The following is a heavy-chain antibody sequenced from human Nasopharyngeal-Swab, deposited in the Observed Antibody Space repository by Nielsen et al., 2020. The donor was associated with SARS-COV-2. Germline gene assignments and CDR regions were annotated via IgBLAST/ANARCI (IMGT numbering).Heavy chain of an antibody. CDR1: GYTFTSYD. J-gene: IGHJ6*03. CDR3: ARHLRVVPAAKRYYYYYMDV. D-gene: IGHD2-2*01. V-gene: IGHV1-8*01. Sequence: ASVKVSCKASGYTFTSYDINWVRQATGQGLEWMGWMNPNSGNTGYAQKFQGRVTMTRSTSISTAYMELSSLRSEDTAVYYCARHLRVVPAAKRYYYYYMDVWGKGTTVTVSS. CDR2: MNPNSGNT.